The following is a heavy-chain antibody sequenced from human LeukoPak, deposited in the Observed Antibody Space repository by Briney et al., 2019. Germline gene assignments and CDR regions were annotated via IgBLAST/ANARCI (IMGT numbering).Heavy chain of an antibody. D-gene: IGHD3-22*01. CDR1: GGTFSSYA. J-gene: IGHJ6*02. Sequence: ASVKVSCKASGGTFSSYAISLVRRAPGQGLEWMGRSIPILGIANYAQKFQGRVTITADKSTSTAYMELSSLRSEDTAVYYCARVSYYDSSGYYAAPSGYYYYGMDVWGQGTTVTVSS. CDR2: SIPILGIA. CDR3: ARVSYYDSSGYYAAPSGYYYYGMDV. V-gene: IGHV1-69*04.